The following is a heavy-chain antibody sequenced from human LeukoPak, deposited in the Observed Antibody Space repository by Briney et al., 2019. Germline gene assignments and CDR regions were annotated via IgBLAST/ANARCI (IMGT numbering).Heavy chain of an antibody. V-gene: IGHV3-13*01. CDR3: VTGSRSVFYIYY. Sequence: PGGSLRLSCAASGFTFSSYDIHWVRQATGKGLEWVSTIGTAGDTYYPGSVKGRFTISRENAKSSLYLQLTSLSAGDTAVYYCVTGSRSVFYIYYRGQGNPGTLSS. J-gene: IGHJ4*02. CDR1: GFTFSSYD. D-gene: IGHD3-3*02. CDR2: IGTAGDT.